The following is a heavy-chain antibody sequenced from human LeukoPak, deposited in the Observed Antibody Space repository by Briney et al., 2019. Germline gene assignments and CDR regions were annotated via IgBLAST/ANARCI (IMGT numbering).Heavy chain of an antibody. CDR3: ARGKRLEPFDY. D-gene: IGHD1-1*01. J-gene: IGHJ4*02. V-gene: IGHV4-34*01. Sequence: SETLSHTCTVSGGSISSYYWSWIRQPPGKGLEWIGEINHSGSTNYSPSLKSRVTISVDTSKNQFSLKLSSVTAADTAVYYCARGKRLEPFDYWGQGTLVTVSS. CDR2: INHSGST. CDR1: GGSISSYY.